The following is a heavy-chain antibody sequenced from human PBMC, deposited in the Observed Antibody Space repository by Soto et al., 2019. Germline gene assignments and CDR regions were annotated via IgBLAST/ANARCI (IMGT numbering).Heavy chain of an antibody. Sequence: ASVKVSCKASGYTFTGYYMHWVRQAPGQGLEWMGWINPNSGGTNYAQKFQGWVTMTRDTSISTAYMELSRLRSDDTAVYYCARDRVTGTTLYYYYGMDGWAQRTTVTVSS. J-gene: IGHJ6*02. D-gene: IGHD1-7*01. CDR2: INPNSGGT. CDR1: GYTFTGYY. V-gene: IGHV1-2*04. CDR3: ARDRVTGTTLYYYYGMDG.